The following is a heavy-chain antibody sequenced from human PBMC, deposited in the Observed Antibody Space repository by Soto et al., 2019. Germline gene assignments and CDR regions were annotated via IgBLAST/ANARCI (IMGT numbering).Heavy chain of an antibody. D-gene: IGHD3-10*01. V-gene: IGHV3-74*01. CDR2: INSDGSST. J-gene: IGHJ5*02. Sequence: GSLRLSCAASGFTVSSYWMHWVRQAPGKGLVWVSRINSDGSSTSYADSVKGRFTISRDNAKNTLYLQMNSLRAEDTAVYYCARAPPPLLWFGEGNWFDPWGQGTLVTVSS. CDR3: ARAPPPLLWFGEGNWFDP. CDR1: GFTVSSYW.